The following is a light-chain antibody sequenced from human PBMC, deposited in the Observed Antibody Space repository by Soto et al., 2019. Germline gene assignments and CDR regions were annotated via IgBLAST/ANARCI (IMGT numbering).Light chain of an antibody. V-gene: IGKV3-20*01. Sequence: EIVLTQSPGTLSLSPGERATLSCRASQTVRNNYLAWYQQKPGQAPRLLIYNSSTRPTGIPDRFSGSGSGTDFTLTISRLEPEDFALYFCQQYRDLPQTFGQGTNVDI. J-gene: IGKJ1*01. CDR2: NSS. CDR1: QTVRNNY. CDR3: QQYRDLPQT.